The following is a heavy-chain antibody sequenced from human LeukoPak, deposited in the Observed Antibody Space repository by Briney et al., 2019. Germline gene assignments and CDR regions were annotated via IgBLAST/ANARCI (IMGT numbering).Heavy chain of an antibody. CDR1: GFTFSSYW. J-gene: IGHJ6*03. V-gene: IGHV3-7*01. CDR3: AKEVVGASRGYFYYYMDV. Sequence: GGSLRLSCAASGFTFSSYWMSWVRQAPGKGLEWVANIKQDGSEKYYVDSVKGRFTISRDNAKNSLYLQMNSLRAEDTAVYYCAKEVVGASRGYFYYYMDVWGKGTTVTISS. CDR2: IKQDGSEK. D-gene: IGHD1-26*01.